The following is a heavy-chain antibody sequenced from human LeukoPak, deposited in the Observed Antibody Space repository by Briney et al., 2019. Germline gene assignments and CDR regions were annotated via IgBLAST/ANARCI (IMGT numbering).Heavy chain of an antibody. V-gene: IGHV4-4*02. D-gene: IGHD6-13*01. CDR3: ARGIVAAGNYLDY. CDR2: IYHSGST. J-gene: IGHJ4*02. Sequence: SETLSLTCAVSGVSISSSNWWSWVRQPPGKGLEWTGEIYHSGSTNYNPSLKSRVTISVDKSKNQFSLKLSSVTAADTAVYYCARGIVAAGNYLDYWGQGTLVTVSS. CDR1: GVSISSSNW.